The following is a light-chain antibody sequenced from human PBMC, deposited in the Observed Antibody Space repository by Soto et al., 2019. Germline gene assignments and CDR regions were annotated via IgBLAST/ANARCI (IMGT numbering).Light chain of an antibody. J-gene: IGKJ4*01. V-gene: IGKV2D-29*01. CDR1: QSLLHADGKTY. Sequence: DIVITQTPLSLSVTPREPGSISSKSIQSLLHADGKTYLYWYLQRPGQPPQLLIYELSNRFSGVPDRFSGRGSGTDFTLKISRVEAEDVGVYYCMQSIQLPLTFGGGTKVDIK. CDR3: MQSIQLPLT. CDR2: ELS.